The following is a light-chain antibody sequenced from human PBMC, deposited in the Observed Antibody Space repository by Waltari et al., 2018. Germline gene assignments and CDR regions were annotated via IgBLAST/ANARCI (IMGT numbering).Light chain of an antibody. CDR1: QSVNGA. CDR2: HAS. J-gene: IGKJ1*01. Sequence: EIVLTQSPGTLSLSPGEGATLSCRASQSVNGALAWYQQKPGQAPRLLIYHASNRATGIPDRLSGSGSGTDFSLTISRLEPEDFAVYYCQHYLRLPVTFGQGTKVEI. CDR3: QHYLRLPVT. V-gene: IGKV3-20*01.